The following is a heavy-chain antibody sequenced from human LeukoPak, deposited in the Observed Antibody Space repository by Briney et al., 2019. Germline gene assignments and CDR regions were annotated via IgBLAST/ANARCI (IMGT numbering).Heavy chain of an antibody. CDR3: ARRAGAFSHPYDY. J-gene: IGHJ4*02. CDR2: ICSNNT. V-gene: IGHV3-53*01. D-gene: IGHD2/OR15-2a*01. Sequence: GGSLRLSCTVSGFTFSSNSMSWVRQAPGKGLEWVSFICSNNTHYSDSVKVRFTIPSDNSKNTLYLQMNRLRAEDTAVYYCARRAGAFSHPYDYWGQGTLVTVSS. CDR1: GFTFSSNS.